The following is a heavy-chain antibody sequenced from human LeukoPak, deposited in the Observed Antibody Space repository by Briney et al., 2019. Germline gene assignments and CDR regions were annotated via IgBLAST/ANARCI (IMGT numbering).Heavy chain of an antibody. Sequence: PGGPRSLSWAPPGLTFSSYWMTGFRKAPGKGLEWVANIKQDGSEEYYVDSVKGRFTISKDNAKNSLYLQMNSLRAEDTAVYYCARHIDWKFDYWGQGTLVTVSS. CDR1: GLTFSSYW. J-gene: IGHJ4*02. CDR3: ARHIDWKFDY. D-gene: IGHD1-1*01. V-gene: IGHV3-7*01. CDR2: IKQDGSEE.